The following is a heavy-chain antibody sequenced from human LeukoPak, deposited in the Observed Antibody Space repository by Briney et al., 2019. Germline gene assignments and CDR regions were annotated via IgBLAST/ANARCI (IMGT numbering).Heavy chain of an antibody. CDR1: GFTFSSYS. CDR2: IRYDGSNK. CDR3: VRDRGISFYFDY. D-gene: IGHD3-16*02. Sequence: GGSLRLSCAASGFTFSSYSMNWVRQAPGKGLEWVAFIRYDGSNKYYADSVKGRFTISRDNAKNSLDLQMNSLRADDTAVYYCVRDRGISFYFDYWGQGTLVTVSS. V-gene: IGHV3-30*02. J-gene: IGHJ4*02.